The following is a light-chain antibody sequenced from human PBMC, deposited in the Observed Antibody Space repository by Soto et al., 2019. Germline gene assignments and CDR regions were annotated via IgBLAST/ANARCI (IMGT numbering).Light chain of an antibody. CDR3: QQLKTYPYT. CDR1: QGITTY. Sequence: DIQLTQSPSFLSASVGDRVIITCRASQGITTYLAWYQQRPGKAPKLLIYAASTLEGGVPSRFSGSGSGTDFTLTISGLQPGDFATYYCQQLKTYPYTFGQGTKLEI. CDR2: AAS. V-gene: IGKV1-9*01. J-gene: IGKJ2*01.